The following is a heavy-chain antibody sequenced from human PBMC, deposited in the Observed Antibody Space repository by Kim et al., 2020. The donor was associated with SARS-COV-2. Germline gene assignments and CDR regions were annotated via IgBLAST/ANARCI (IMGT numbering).Heavy chain of an antibody. D-gene: IGHD5-12*01. CDR2: INHSGST. Sequence: SETLSLTCAVYGGSFSGYYWSWIRQPPGKGLEWIGEINHSGSTNYNPSLKSRVTISVDTSKNPFSLSLSSVTAADTAVYYCARLRRKHYYYYGMDVWGQG. V-gene: IGHV4-34*01. J-gene: IGHJ6*02. CDR1: GGSFSGYY. CDR3: ARLRRKHYYYYGMDV.